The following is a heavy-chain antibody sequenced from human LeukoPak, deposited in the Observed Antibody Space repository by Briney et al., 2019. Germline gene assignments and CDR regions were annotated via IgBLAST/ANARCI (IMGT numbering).Heavy chain of an antibody. CDR1: GAPVNFYY. V-gene: IGHV4-4*07. J-gene: IGHJ4*02. Sequence: SETLSLTCTVSGAPVNFYYLSWIRHSAEKGLEWIGRIYTRGNTNYNPSLKSRVTLSVDTSRNQFSLMLSSVTAADTAVYYCAKESRLGGASGSHHFDYWGQGVLATVSS. CDR2: IYTRGNT. CDR3: AKESRLGGASGSHHFDY. D-gene: IGHD3-10*01.